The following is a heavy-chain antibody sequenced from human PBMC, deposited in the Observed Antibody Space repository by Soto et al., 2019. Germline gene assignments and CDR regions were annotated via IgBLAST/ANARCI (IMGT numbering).Heavy chain of an antibody. Sequence: QVQLVESGGGLVKPGGSLRLSCAASGFTFSDYYMSWIRQAPGKGLEWVSYISSSSSYTNYADSVKGRFTISRDNAKNSLYLQMNSLRAEDTAVYYCARGWGYDSTDYYYAYWGQGTLVIVSS. CDR3: ARGWGYDSTDYYYAY. D-gene: IGHD3-22*01. CDR2: ISSSSSYT. V-gene: IGHV3-11*06. CDR1: GFTFSDYY. J-gene: IGHJ4*02.